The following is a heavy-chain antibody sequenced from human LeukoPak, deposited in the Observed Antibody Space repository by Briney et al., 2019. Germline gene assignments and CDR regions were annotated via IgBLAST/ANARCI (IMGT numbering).Heavy chain of an antibody. D-gene: IGHD1-7*01. CDR2: ISPSNGAT. J-gene: IGHJ4*02. Sequence: ASEKVSCKASGYTFTAYYMHWERQAPGQGLEWMGWISPSNGATKYAQKFQGRVTLTTDTSISTAYMELSRLTSDDTAVFYCVEENFRFDYWGQGTLVTVSS. V-gene: IGHV1-2*02. CDR3: VEENFRFDY. CDR1: GYTFTAYY.